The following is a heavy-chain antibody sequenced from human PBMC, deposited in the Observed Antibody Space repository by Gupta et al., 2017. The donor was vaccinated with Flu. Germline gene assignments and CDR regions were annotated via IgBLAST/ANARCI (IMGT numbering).Heavy chain of an antibody. CDR1: YG. D-gene: IGHD6-13*01. J-gene: IGHJ6*03. CDR3: ARGGTAAPYYYMDV. CDR2: IWYDESHK. V-gene: IGHV3-33*01. Sequence: YGMHWVRKTPDKGLEWVAVIWYDESHKYYADSVKGRFTISRDNSKSTMYLQMSSLRAEDTAMYYCARGGTAAPYYYMDVWGNGTTVTVSS.